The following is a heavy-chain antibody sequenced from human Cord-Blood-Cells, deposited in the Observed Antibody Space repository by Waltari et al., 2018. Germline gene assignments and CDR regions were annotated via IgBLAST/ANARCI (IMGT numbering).Heavy chain of an antibody. Sequence: QVQLVQSGAEVKKPGASVKVSCKAAGYTFTGYYMHWVRPAPGQGLEWMGWSNPNRGGTNYAQKFQGWVTMTRDTSISTAYMELSRLRSDDTAVYYCARGIAALNWFDPWGQGTLVTVSS. CDR1: GYTFTGYY. D-gene: IGHD6-6*01. J-gene: IGHJ5*02. CDR2: SNPNRGGT. V-gene: IGHV1-2*04. CDR3: ARGIAALNWFDP.